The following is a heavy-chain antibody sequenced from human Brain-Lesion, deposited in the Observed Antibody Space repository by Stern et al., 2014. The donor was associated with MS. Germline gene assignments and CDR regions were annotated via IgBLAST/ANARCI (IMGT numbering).Heavy chain of an antibody. Sequence: QVQLVESGAEVKKPGASVKVSCKVSGYTLTELSMNWGRQAPRQGLERMGGVDPEDGESISAQKFQGRVSMAEDTSTDTAYMELSSLGSEDTAVYYCATLSPGAGGNYYRHFDYWGQGTLVTVSS. D-gene: IGHD1-26*01. CDR3: ATLSPGAGGNYYRHFDY. J-gene: IGHJ4*02. CDR1: GYTLTELS. V-gene: IGHV1-24*01. CDR2: VDPEDGES.